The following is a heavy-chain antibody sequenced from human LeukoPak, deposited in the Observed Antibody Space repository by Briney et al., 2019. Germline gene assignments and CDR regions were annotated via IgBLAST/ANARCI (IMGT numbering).Heavy chain of an antibody. J-gene: IGHJ5*02. CDR2: IYYSGST. CDR1: GGSISSSSYY. D-gene: IGHD1-26*01. V-gene: IGHV4-39*01. Sequence: SETLSLTCTVSGGSISSSSYYWGWIRQPPGKGLEWIGSIYYSGSTYYNPSLKSRVTISVDTSKNQFSLKLSSVPAADTAVYYCAVDRGPDNWFDPWGQGTLVTVSS. CDR3: AVDRGPDNWFDP.